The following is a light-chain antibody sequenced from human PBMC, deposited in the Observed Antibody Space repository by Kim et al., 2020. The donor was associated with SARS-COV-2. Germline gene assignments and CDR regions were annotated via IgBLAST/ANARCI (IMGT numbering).Light chain of an antibody. Sequence: SYELTQPPSVSVSPGQTASITCSGDKLGDKYACWYQQKPGQSPVLGIYQDSKRPSGIPERFSGSNSGNTATLTISGTQAMDEADYYCQAWDRSTAVFGTG. CDR1: KLGDKY. V-gene: IGLV3-1*01. J-gene: IGLJ1*01. CDR3: QAWDRSTAV. CDR2: QDS.